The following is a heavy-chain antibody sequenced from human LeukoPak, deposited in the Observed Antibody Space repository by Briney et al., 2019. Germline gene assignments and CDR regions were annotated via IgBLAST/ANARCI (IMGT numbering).Heavy chain of an antibody. V-gene: IGHV4-39*07. CDR1: GGSISSDISY. Sequence: SETLSLTCTVSGGSISSDISYWAWVRQPPEKGLEWIGTIFYSGSSYYNPSLKSRVTISVDTSKNQFSLKLSSVTAADTAVYYCARGLKIAARPQFDYWGQGTLVTDSS. D-gene: IGHD6-6*01. CDR2: IFYSGSS. CDR3: ARGLKIAARPQFDY. J-gene: IGHJ4*02.